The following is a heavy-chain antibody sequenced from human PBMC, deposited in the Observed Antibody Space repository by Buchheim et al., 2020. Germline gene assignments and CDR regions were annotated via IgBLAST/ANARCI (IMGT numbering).Heavy chain of an antibody. CDR2: IWYDGTNK. CDR3: ARDRDAYDGYFYYSLDV. J-gene: IGHJ6*02. Sequence: QVQVVESGGGVVQPGRSLRLSCAASGFTFSTYGMHRVRQAPGQGLEWVAAIWYDGTNKYYADSVQGRFTISRDNSKKRLYLQMNSLRAEDTAVYYCARDRDAYDGYFYYSLDVWGQGTT. CDR1: GFTFSTYG. V-gene: IGHV3-33*01. D-gene: IGHD5-24*01.